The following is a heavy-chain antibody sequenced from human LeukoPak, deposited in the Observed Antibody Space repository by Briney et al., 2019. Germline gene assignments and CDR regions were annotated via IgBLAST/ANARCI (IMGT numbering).Heavy chain of an antibody. D-gene: IGHD2-2*01. CDR2: INAGNGNT. V-gene: IGHV1-3*01. CDR3: AREKVRQSGMDV. J-gene: IGHJ6*02. Sequence: ASVKVSCKASGYTFTSYAMHWVRQAPGQRLEWMGWINAGNGNTKYSQKFQGRVTITRDTSASTAYMELSSLGSEDTAVYYCAREKVRQSGMDVWGQGTTVTVSS. CDR1: GYTFTSYA.